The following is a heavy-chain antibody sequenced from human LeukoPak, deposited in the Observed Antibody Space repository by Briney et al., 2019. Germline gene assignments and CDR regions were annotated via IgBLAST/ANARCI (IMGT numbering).Heavy chain of an antibody. CDR1: GFTFSSYW. Sequence: GGSLRLSCAASGFTFSSYWMHWVRQAPGKELVWVSRINSDGSSTSYADSVKGRFTISGDNAKNTLYLQMNSLRAEDTAVYYCARAKPYSSLSLDYWGQGTLVTVSS. CDR2: INSDGSST. V-gene: IGHV3-74*01. J-gene: IGHJ4*02. CDR3: ARAKPYSSLSLDY. D-gene: IGHD6-6*01.